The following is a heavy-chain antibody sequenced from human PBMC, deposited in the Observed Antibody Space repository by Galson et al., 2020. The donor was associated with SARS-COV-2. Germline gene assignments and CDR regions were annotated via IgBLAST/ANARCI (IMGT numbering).Heavy chain of an antibody. J-gene: IGHJ4*02. CDR1: GFTFSDYY. Sequence: NSGGSLRLSCAASGFTFSDYYMSWIRQAPGKGLEWVSYISSSGSTIYYADSVKGRFTISRDNAKNSLYLQMNSLRAEDTAVYYCARIGYCSSTSCYTGLTTPFDYWGQGTLVTVST. CDR3: ARIGYCSSTSCYTGLTTPFDY. CDR2: ISSSGSTI. V-gene: IGHV3-11*01. D-gene: IGHD2-2*02.